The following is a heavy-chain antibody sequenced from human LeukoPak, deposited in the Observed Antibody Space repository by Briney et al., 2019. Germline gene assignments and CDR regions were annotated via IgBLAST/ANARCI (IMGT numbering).Heavy chain of an antibody. V-gene: IGHV1-2*02. Sequence: AGSLRLSCTASGYTFTGYSMRWVRQAPGQGLEWMGWINPNGGGTNYPQKFQGRVTMTRDTTISTAHMELSRLRCDDTAVYYCARVDSSSWDCYFDYWGQGTLVTVSS. J-gene: IGHJ4*02. CDR2: INPNGGGT. D-gene: IGHD6-13*01. CDR1: GYTFTGYS. CDR3: ARVDSSSWDCYFDY.